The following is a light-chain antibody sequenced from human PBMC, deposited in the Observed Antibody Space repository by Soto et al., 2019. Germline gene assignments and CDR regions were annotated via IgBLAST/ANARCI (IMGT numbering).Light chain of an antibody. CDR2: DVT. CDR1: SSDVGGYNY. Sequence: QSALTQPASVSGSPGQSITISCTGTSSDVGGYNYVSWYQQHPGKAPKLMIYDVTHRPSGVSNRFSGSKSGNTASLTICGLQADDEADYYCSSYTSSSTYVFGTGTKLTVL. J-gene: IGLJ1*01. CDR3: SSYTSSSTYV. V-gene: IGLV2-14*01.